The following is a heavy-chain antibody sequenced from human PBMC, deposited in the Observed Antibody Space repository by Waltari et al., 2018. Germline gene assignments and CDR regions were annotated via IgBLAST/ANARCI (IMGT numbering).Heavy chain of an antibody. CDR2: IYYSGST. D-gene: IGHD1-26*01. J-gene: IGHJ4*02. CDR3: ARLDSRSGSYYFDY. Sequence: QLQLQESGPGLVKPSETLSLTCTVSGGSISSSNYYWGWIRQPPGKGLEWIGNIYYSGSTYYNPSLKSRVTTYIDTSKNRFSLKLSSVTAADTAVYFCARLDSRSGSYYFDYWGQGTLVTVSS. CDR1: GGSISSSNYY. V-gene: IGHV4-39*01.